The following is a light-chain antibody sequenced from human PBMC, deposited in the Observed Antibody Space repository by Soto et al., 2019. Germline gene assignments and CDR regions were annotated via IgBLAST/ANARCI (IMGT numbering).Light chain of an antibody. CDR2: DSS. CDR3: QQYNSYKT. V-gene: IGKV1-5*01. Sequence: DIPMTQSPSTLSASVGDRVTITCRASQTIRNQLAWYQQKPGKAPKVLIYDSSSLESGVPSSFSGSGSGTEFTLTISSLQRDDFATYYCQQYNSYKTFGQGTKVEIK. CDR1: QTIRNQ. J-gene: IGKJ1*01.